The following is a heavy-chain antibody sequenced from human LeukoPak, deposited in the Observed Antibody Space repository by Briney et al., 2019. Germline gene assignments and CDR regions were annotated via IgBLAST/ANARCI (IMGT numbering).Heavy chain of an antibody. CDR3: ASLKYYYDSSGAIADAFDI. CDR2: ISTDGSST. V-gene: IGHV3-74*03. J-gene: IGHJ3*02. D-gene: IGHD3-22*01. CDR1: GFTFSNYW. Sequence: GGSLRLSCAASGFTFSNYWMHWVRQAPGKGLVWVSRISTDGSSTTYADSVKGRFTISRDNSKNTLDLQMDSLRAEDTAVYYCASLKYYYDSSGAIADAFDIWGQGTMVTVSS.